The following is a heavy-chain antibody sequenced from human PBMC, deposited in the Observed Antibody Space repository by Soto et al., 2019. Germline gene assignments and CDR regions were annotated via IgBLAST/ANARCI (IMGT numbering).Heavy chain of an antibody. Sequence: QVQLQESGPGLVKPSQTLSLTCTVSGGSISSGGYYWSWIRQHPGKGLEWIGYIYYSGSTYYNPSLKSRVTISVDTSKNQFSLKLSSVTAADTAVYYCAGGYSGYEPYYYYGMDVWGQGTTVTVSS. CDR3: AGGYSGYEPYYYYGMDV. CDR1: GGSISSGGYY. J-gene: IGHJ6*02. CDR2: IYYSGST. V-gene: IGHV4-31*03. D-gene: IGHD5-12*01.